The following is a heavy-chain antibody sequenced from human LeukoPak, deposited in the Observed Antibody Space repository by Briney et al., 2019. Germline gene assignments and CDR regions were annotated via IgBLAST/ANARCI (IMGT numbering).Heavy chain of an antibody. V-gene: IGHV3-66*04. Sequence: PGGSLRLSCAASGFTVSSNYMSWVRHAPGKGLEWVSVIYSGGSTYYADSVKGRFTISRDNSKNTLYLQMNSLRAEDTAVYYCARLGIITAAGSNDYWGQGTLVTVSS. CDR2: IYSGGST. J-gene: IGHJ4*02. CDR3: ARLGIITAAGSNDY. D-gene: IGHD6-13*01. CDR1: GFTVSSNY.